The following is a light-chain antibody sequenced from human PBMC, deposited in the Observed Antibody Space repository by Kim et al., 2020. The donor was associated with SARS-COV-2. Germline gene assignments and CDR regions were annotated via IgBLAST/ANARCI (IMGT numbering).Light chain of an antibody. V-gene: IGKV3-15*01. CDR3: QHFYNWPLS. J-gene: IGKJ1*01. CDR1: QSISIS. Sequence: EIVMTQSPATLSVFPGERATLSCRASQSISISLAWYQQKPGQAPRLLIYAASTRATGIPARFSGSGSGTDFTLTISGLQSEDFAVYYCQHFYNWPLSFGQGTKVDIK. CDR2: AAS.